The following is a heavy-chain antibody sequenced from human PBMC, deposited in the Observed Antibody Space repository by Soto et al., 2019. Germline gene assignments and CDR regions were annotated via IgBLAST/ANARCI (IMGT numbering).Heavy chain of an antibody. CDR3: VYGDKPYYFDY. CDR2: INHSGST. CDR1: GGSFSGYY. Sequence: SETLSLTCAVYGGSFSGYYWSWIRQPPGKGLEWIGEINHSGSTNYNPSLKSRVTISVDTSKNQFSLKLSSVTAADTAVYYCVYGDKPYYFDYWGQGTLVTVSS. D-gene: IGHD4-17*01. V-gene: IGHV4-34*01. J-gene: IGHJ4*02.